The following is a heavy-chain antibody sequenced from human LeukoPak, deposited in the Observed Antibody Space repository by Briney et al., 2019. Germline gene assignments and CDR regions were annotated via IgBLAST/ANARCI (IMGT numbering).Heavy chain of an antibody. CDR1: GFTFSSYA. CDR2: ISGSGGST. D-gene: IGHD2-2*01. J-gene: IGHJ6*02. Sequence: GGSLRLSCAASGFTFSSYAMSWVRQAPGKGLEWVSAISGSGGSTYYADFVKGRFTISRDNSKNTLYLQMNSLRAEDTAVYYCAKAYCSSTSCYSPMRYYYGMDVWGQGTTVTVSS. CDR3: AKAYCSSTSCYSPMRYYYGMDV. V-gene: IGHV3-23*01.